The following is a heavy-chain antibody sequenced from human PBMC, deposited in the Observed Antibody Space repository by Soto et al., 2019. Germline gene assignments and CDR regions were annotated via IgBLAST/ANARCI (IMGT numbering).Heavy chain of an antibody. Sequence: AGGSQRLSCAASGFTFSSYAMSWVRQAPGKGLEGVSGINGGGDSTYFADSVRGRFTISRDKSKNTLVLQMTSLRAEYTSVYYCARGWTFDLWGQGTLVTVSS. CDR1: GFTFSSYA. D-gene: IGHD1-1*01. CDR3: ARGWTFDL. CDR2: INGGGDST. V-gene: IGHV3-23*01. J-gene: IGHJ4*02.